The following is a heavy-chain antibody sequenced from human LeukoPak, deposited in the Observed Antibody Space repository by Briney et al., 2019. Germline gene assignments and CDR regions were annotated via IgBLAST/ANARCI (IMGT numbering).Heavy chain of an antibody. V-gene: IGHV1-2*06. CDR1: GYTFTGYY. D-gene: IGHD5-24*01. CDR2: INPNSGGT. CDR3: ARVGDGLNDAFDI. Sequence: ASVKVSCKASGYTFTGYYMHWVRQAPGQGLEWMGRINPNSGGTNYAQKFQGRVTMTRDTSISTAYMELSRLRSDDTAVYYCARVGDGLNDAFDIWGQGTMVTVSS. J-gene: IGHJ3*02.